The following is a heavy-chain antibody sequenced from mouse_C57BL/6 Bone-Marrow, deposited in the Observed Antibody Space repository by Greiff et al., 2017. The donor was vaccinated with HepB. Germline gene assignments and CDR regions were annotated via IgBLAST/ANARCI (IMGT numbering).Heavy chain of an antibody. V-gene: IGHV5-6*01. Sequence: EVKLMESGGDLVKPGGSLKLSCAASGFTFSSYGMSWVRQTPDKRLEWVATISSGGSYTYYPDSVKGRFTISRDNAKNTLYLQMSSLKSEDTAMYYCSRAYYDFWGQGTSVTVSA. CDR2: ISSGGSYT. J-gene: IGHJ4*01. D-gene: IGHD2-4*01. CDR1: GFTFSSYG. CDR3: SRAYYDF.